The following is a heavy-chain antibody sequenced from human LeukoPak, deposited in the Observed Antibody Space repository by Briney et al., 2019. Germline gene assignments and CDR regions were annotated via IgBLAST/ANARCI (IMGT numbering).Heavy chain of an antibody. D-gene: IGHD4-23*01. CDR3: ARTPPLTTVVTNWFDP. CDR2: MNPNSGGT. V-gene: IGHV1-8*01. CDR1: GYTFTSYD. Sequence: ASVKVSCKASGYTFTSYDINWVRQATGQGLEWMGWMNPNSGGTNYAQKFQGRVTMTRNTSISTAYMELSSLRSEDTAVYYCARTPPLTTVVTNWFDPWGQGTLVTVSS. J-gene: IGHJ5*02.